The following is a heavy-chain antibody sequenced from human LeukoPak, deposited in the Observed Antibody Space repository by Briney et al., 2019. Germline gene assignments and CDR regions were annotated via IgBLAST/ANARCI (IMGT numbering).Heavy chain of an antibody. CDR3: ASPRQYSSSWNLDY. Sequence: ASVKVSCKASGYTFTSYGISWVRQAPGQGLEWMGWISAYNGNTNYAQKLQGRVTMTTDTSTSTACMELRSLRSDDTAVYYCASPRQYSSSWNLDYWGQGTLVTVSS. D-gene: IGHD6-13*01. CDR1: GYTFTSYG. J-gene: IGHJ4*02. CDR2: ISAYNGNT. V-gene: IGHV1-18*01.